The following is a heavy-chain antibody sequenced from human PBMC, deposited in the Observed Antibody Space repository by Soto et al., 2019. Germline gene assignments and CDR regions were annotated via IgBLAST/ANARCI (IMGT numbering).Heavy chain of an antibody. CDR1: GCTFSSYA. Sequence: SVKVSCKASGCTFSSYAISWVRQAPGQGLEWMGGIIPIFGTANYAQKFQGRVTMTADESTSTAYMELSSLRSEDTAVYYCARGLNTAALAGFEGWASGFDYWGQGTLVTVSS. CDR2: IIPIFGTA. D-gene: IGHD3-3*02. J-gene: IGHJ4*02. CDR3: ARGLNTAALAGFEGWASGFDY. V-gene: IGHV1-69*13.